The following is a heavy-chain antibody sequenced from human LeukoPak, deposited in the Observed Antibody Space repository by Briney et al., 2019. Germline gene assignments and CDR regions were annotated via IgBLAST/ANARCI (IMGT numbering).Heavy chain of an antibody. J-gene: IGHJ4*02. CDR3: ARSYYYDSSGYSDY. Sequence: GGSPRLSCAASGFTFSSHALHWVRQAPGKGLEWVAVISSDGSYKYYADSVKGRFTISRDNSKNTLYLQMNSLRAEDTAVYYCARSYYYDSSGYSDYWGQGTLVTVSS. V-gene: IGHV3-30*04. CDR1: GFTFSSHA. D-gene: IGHD3-22*01. CDR2: ISSDGSYK.